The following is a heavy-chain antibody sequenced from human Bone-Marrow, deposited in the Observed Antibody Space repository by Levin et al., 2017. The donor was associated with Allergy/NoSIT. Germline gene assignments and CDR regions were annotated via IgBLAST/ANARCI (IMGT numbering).Heavy chain of an antibody. CDR2: IYRSGST. CDR1: GASVSTSTYC. J-gene: IGHJ6*02. CDR3: ARDLFGGTITWHDYYGLDV. V-gene: IGHV4-39*07. D-gene: IGHD3-16*01. Sequence: PSETLSLTCGVSGASVSTSTYCWGWIRQPPGRGLEWIGSIYRSGSTYYNPSLKSRVTISVDTSKSQVSLKLSSVTAADTAVYYCARDLFGGTITWHDYYGLDVWGQGTTVTVSS.